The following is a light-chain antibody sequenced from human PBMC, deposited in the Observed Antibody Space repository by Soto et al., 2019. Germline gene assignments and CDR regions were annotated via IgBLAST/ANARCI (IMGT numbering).Light chain of an antibody. V-gene: IGKV1-12*01. CDR1: QDINNR. CDR2: AAS. J-gene: IGKJ1*01. CDR3: LQVKNFPRT. Sequence: DIQMTQAPSSVSASVGDRVTITCRASQDINNRVAWFQQRPGRSPKYLIQAASILQSGFPSRFSATGSGTDVTLTIDSLQPEDVATYYCLQVKNFPRTFGQGTKLEIK.